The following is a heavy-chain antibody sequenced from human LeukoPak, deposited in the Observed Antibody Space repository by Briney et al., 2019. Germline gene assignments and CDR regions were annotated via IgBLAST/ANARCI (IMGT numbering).Heavy chain of an antibody. J-gene: IGHJ4*02. D-gene: IGHD4-23*01. Sequence: SETLSLTCAVYGGSFSGYYWSWIRQPPGKGLEWIGEINHSGSTYYNPSLKSRVTISVDTSKNQFSLKLSSVTAADTAVYYCARAGNIDYWGQGTLVTVSS. CDR1: GGSFSGYY. CDR3: ARAGNIDY. CDR2: INHSGST. V-gene: IGHV4-34*01.